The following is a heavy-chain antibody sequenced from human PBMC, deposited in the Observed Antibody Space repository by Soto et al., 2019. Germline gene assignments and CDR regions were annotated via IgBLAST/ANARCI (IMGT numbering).Heavy chain of an antibody. V-gene: IGHV4-39*01. CDR3: ARRGSGSYSDY. CDR2: IYYSGST. Sequence: WVRQAPGKGLEWIGSIYYSGSTYYNPSLKSRVTISVDTSKNQFSLKLSSVTAADTAVYYCARRGSGSYSDYWGQGTLVTVSS. D-gene: IGHD3-10*01. J-gene: IGHJ4*02.